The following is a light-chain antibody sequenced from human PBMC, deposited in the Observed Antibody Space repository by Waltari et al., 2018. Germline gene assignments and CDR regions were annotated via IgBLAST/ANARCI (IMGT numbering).Light chain of an antibody. CDR1: KLGDKY. Sequence: SYEVTQAPSEKETQGQTASITCSGDKLGDKYVSWYQQKPGQSPVLVIYEDSKRPSGNPERFSGSNSGNTATLTIGGTQAMDEADYYCQAWDTRTVAFGGGTKLTVL. J-gene: IGLJ2*01. CDR3: QAWDTRTVA. CDR2: EDS. V-gene: IGLV3-1*01.